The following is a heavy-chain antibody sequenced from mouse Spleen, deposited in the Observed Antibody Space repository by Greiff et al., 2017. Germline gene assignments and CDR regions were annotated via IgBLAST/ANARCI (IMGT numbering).Heavy chain of an antibody. J-gene: IGHJ1*01. CDR3: ARKGVYDGYSYWYFDV. CDR2: IWSDGST. CDR1: GFSLTNYA. V-gene: IGHV2-4-1*01. Sequence: VMLVESGPGLVAPSQSLSITCTVSGFSLTNYAVHWVRQSPGKGLEWLGVIWSDGSTDYNAAFISRLSISKDNSKSQVFFKMNSLQADDTAIYYCARKGVYDGYSYWYFDVWGAGTTVTVSS. D-gene: IGHD2-3*01.